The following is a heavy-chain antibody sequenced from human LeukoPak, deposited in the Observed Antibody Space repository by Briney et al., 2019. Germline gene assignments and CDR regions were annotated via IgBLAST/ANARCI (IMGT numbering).Heavy chain of an antibody. J-gene: IGHJ4*02. Sequence: GGSLRLSCAASGFSFSSYNMNWVRQAPGKGLEWVSYISSHSNTIYYADSVKGRFTISRDNAKNSLYLQMNSLRAEDTAVYYCARDKYSIDYWGQGTLVTVSS. CDR3: ARDKYSIDY. V-gene: IGHV3-48*04. CDR2: ISSHSNTI. CDR1: GFSFSSYN. D-gene: IGHD2-21*01.